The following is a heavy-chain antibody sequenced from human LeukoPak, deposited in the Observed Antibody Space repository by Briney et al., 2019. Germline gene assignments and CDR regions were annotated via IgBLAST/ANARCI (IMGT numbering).Heavy chain of an antibody. V-gene: IGHV4-4*07. J-gene: IGHJ6*04. Sequence: SETLSLTCTVSGGSISSYYWSWIRQPAGKGLEWIGRIYTSGSTNYNPSLKSRVTISADKSKNQFSLKLSSVTAADTAVYYCARETPYTIFGVVTLGMDVWGKGTTVTVSS. CDR3: ARETPYTIFGVVTLGMDV. D-gene: IGHD3-3*01. CDR1: GGSISSYY. CDR2: IYTSGST.